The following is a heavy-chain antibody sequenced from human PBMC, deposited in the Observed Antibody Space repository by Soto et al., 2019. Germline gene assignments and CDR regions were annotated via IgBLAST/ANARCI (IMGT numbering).Heavy chain of an antibody. J-gene: IGHJ4*02. Sequence: QVHLVQSGAEVKKPGASVKVSCKGSGYGFTTYGITWVRQAPGQGREWMAWISAHNGNKNYAQKVQGRVTVTRDTSTSTAYMELRSLRSDDTAVYYCARGRYGDYWGQGALVTVSS. CDR2: ISAHNGNK. CDR1: GYGFTTYG. D-gene: IGHD1-1*01. V-gene: IGHV1-18*01. CDR3: ARGRYGDY.